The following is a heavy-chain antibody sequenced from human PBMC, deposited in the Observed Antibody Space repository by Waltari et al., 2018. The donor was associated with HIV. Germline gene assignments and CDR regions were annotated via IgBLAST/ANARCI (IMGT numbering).Heavy chain of an antibody. CDR3: VRQPLRHDL. CDR2: RSYDAREK. J-gene: IGHJ2*01. CDR1: GFTFSSHD. V-gene: IGHV3-7*01. Sequence: EVKLVESGGGAVQTGGSLRLSCEGSGFTFSSHDMDWVRQTPGKGLGWGAQRSYDAREKFHGDSVRGRFVVSRDNARNSIFLQMNNLRDDDTGVYFCVRQPLRHDL.